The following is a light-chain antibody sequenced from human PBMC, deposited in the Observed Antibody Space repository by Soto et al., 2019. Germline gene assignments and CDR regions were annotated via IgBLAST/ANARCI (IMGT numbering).Light chain of an antibody. Sequence: QSALTQPASVSGSPGQSITISCTGTSSDVGGYNYVSWYQQHPGKAPKLMIYDVSNRPSGVSNRFSGSKSGNTASLTISGLQAEDEADYYCSSYTSSSTLVFGGGTKPTVL. CDR2: DVS. J-gene: IGLJ2*01. V-gene: IGLV2-14*01. CDR1: SSDVGGYNY. CDR3: SSYTSSSTLV.